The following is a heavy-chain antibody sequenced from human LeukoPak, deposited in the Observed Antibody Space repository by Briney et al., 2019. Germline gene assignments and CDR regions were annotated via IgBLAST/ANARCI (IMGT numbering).Heavy chain of an antibody. V-gene: IGHV1-18*01. CDR3: ARVDYYDSSGYPDY. CDR2: ISAYNGNT. J-gene: IGHJ4*02. D-gene: IGHD3-22*01. Sequence: ASVKVSCKASGYTFTSYGISWVRQAPGQGFEWMGWISAYNGNTNYAQKLQGRVTMTTDTSTSTAYMELRSLRSDDTAVYYCARVDYYDSSGYPDYWGQGTLVTVSS. CDR1: GYTFTSYG.